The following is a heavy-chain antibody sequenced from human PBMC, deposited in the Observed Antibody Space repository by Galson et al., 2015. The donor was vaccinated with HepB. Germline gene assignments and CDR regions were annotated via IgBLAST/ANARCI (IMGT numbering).Heavy chain of an antibody. CDR2: INHSGST. CDR1: GGSFSGYY. J-gene: IGHJ4*02. Sequence: SETLSLTCAVYGGSFSGYYWSWIRQPPGKGLEWIGEINHSGSTNYNPSLKSRVTISVDTSKNQFSLKLSSVTAADTAVYYCARGRGSGYSLRWHVDYWGQGTLVTVSS. D-gene: IGHD5-18*01. CDR3: ARGRGSGYSLRWHVDY. V-gene: IGHV4-34*01.